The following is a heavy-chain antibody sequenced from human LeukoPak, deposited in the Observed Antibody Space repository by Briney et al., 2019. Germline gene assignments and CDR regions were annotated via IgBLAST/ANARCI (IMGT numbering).Heavy chain of an antibody. CDR1: GFTFSSYA. CDR2: ISGSGGST. Sequence: GGSLRLSCAASGFTFSSYAMSWVRQAPGKGLGWVSAISGSGGSTHYADSVKGRFTISRDNSKNTLYLQMNSLRAEDTAVYYCAKDRRAIAVAGLFDYWGQGTLVTVSS. V-gene: IGHV3-23*01. CDR3: AKDRRAIAVAGLFDY. J-gene: IGHJ4*02. D-gene: IGHD6-19*01.